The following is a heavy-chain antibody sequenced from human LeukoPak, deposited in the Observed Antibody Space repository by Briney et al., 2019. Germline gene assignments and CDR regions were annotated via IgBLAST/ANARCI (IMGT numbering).Heavy chain of an antibody. J-gene: IGHJ5*02. V-gene: IGHV4-39*07. CDR3: ARANYYGSGSSNWFDP. Sequence: PSETLSLTCTVSGGSISSSSYYWGWIRQPPGKGLEWIGSIYYSGSTYYNPSRKSRVTISVDTSKNQFSLKLSSVTAADTAVYYCARANYYGSGSSNWFDPWGQGTLVTVSS. CDR2: IYYSGST. D-gene: IGHD3-10*01. CDR1: GGSISSSSYY.